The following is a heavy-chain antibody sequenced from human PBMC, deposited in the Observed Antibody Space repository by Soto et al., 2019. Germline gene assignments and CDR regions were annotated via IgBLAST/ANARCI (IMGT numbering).Heavy chain of an antibody. CDR1: GGSISSYY. D-gene: IGHD2-15*01. Sequence: LSLTCTVSGGSISSYYWSWIRQPPGKGLEWIGFIHYSGSTNYNPSLKGRVTMSVDTSKNQFSLKLSSVTAADTAVYYCASSYCSGGSCYSDAFDIWGQGTMVTVSS. J-gene: IGHJ3*02. V-gene: IGHV4-59*08. CDR2: IHYSGST. CDR3: ASSYCSGGSCYSDAFDI.